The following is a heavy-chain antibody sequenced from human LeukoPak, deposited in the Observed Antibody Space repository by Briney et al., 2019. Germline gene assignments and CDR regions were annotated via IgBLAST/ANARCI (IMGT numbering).Heavy chain of an antibody. CDR3: AKDRTVTPYNWFDP. CDR1: GYTFTSYG. J-gene: IGHJ5*02. Sequence: ASVKVSCKASGYTFTSYGISWVRQAPGQGLEWMGWISAYNGNTNYAQKLQGRVTMTTDTSTSTAYMELRSLRSDDTAVYYCAKDRTVTPYNWFDPWGQGTLDTVSS. V-gene: IGHV1-18*01. D-gene: IGHD4-17*01. CDR2: ISAYNGNT.